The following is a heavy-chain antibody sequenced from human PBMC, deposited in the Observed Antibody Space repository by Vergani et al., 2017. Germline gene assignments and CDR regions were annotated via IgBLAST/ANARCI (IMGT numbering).Heavy chain of an antibody. CDR1: GGSISSYY. Sequence: QVQLQESGPGLVKPSETLSLTCTVSGGSISSYYWSWIRQPPGKGLEWIGYIYYSGSTNYNPSLKSRVTISVDTSKNQFSLKLSSVTAADTAVYYCARDPTPIAVAGTIPLEYWGQGTLVTVSS. V-gene: IGHV4-59*01. CDR3: ARDPTPIAVAGTIPLEY. CDR2: IYYSGST. J-gene: IGHJ4*02. D-gene: IGHD6-19*01.